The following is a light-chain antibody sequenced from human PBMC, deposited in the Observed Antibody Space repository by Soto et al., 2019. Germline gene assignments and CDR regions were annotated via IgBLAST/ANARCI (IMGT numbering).Light chain of an antibody. CDR1: SSDVGGYNY. CDR2: EVS. CDR3: NSYTSSSTLD. Sequence: QSALTQPASVSGSPGQSITISCTGTSSDVGGYNYVSWYQQHPGKAPKLMIYEVSNRPSGVSNRFSGSKSGNTASLTISGLQAEDEADYYCNSYTSSSTLDFGTGTKLTVL. V-gene: IGLV2-14*01. J-gene: IGLJ1*01.